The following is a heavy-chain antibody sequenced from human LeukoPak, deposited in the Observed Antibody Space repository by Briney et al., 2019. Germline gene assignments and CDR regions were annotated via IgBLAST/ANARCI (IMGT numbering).Heavy chain of an antibody. D-gene: IGHD6-6*01. J-gene: IGHJ6*03. Sequence: SETLSLTCTVSGGSISSCSYYCSWIRQPAGKGLEWIGRIYTSGSTNYNPSLKSRVTISVDTSKNQSSLNLSSVTAADTAVYYCARGIAARPSYYYYMDAWGKGTTVTVSS. CDR2: IYTSGST. CDR1: GGSISSCSYY. V-gene: IGHV4-61*02. CDR3: ARGIAARPSYYYYMDA.